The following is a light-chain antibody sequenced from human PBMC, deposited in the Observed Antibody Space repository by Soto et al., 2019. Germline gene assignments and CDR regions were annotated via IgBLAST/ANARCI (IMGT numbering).Light chain of an antibody. CDR2: AAA. V-gene: IGKV3-20*01. CDR3: QQYGGSPPVT. CDR1: QSLSTY. J-gene: IGKJ2*01. Sequence: IVLTQSPGTLSLSPGERATLSCRASQSLSTYLAWYQQKPGQPPRLLIYAAATRATGIPDRFSGSGSGTDFTLTISRLEPEYFAVYYCQQYGGSPPVTFGPGTKLEIK.